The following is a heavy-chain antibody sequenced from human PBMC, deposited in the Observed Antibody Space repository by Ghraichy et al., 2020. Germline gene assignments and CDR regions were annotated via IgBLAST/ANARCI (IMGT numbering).Heavy chain of an antibody. Sequence: SETLSLTCTVSGGSISSYYWSWIQQPPGKGLEWIGYIYYSGSTNYNPSLKSRVTISVDTSKNQFSLKLSSVTAADTAVYYCARSSLVVTAIPFDYWGQGTLVTVSS. J-gene: IGHJ4*02. V-gene: IGHV4-59*01. D-gene: IGHD2-21*02. CDR2: IYYSGST. CDR1: GGSISSYY. CDR3: ARSSLVVTAIPFDY.